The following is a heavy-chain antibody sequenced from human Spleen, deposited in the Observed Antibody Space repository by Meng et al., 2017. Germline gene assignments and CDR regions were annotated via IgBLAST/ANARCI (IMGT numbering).Heavy chain of an antibody. CDR3: ARQEITGCSPY. CDR2: ITTNTGKP. D-gene: IGHD2-15*01. Sequence: QVYLVQSGAEVKKPGASVQVSCKSSDYTFTGYGVSWFRQAPGQGLEWIGWITTNTGKPTYAPGFTGRFVFSLDTSASTTYLHISSLKADDTAVYYCARQEITGCSPYWGQGTLVTVSS. CDR1: DYTFTGYG. J-gene: IGHJ4*02. V-gene: IGHV7-4-1*02.